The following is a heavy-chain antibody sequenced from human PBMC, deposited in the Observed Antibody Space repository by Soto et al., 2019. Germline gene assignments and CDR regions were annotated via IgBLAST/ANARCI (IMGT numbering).Heavy chain of an antibody. J-gene: IGHJ4*02. V-gene: IGHV3-30*18. CDR2: ISHDGTNK. CDR3: AKEREMATIPFDY. Sequence: QVQLVESGGGVVQPGRSLRLSCAASGFTFSSYGMHWVRQAPGKGLGWVAVISHDGTNKYYADSVKGRFTISRDNSKNTLYLQINSLRAEDTAVYYCAKEREMATIPFDYWGQGTLVTVAS. CDR1: GFTFSSYG. D-gene: IGHD5-12*01.